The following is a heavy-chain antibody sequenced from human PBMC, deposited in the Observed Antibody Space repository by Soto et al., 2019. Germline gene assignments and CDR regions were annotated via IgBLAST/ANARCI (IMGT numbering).Heavy chain of an antibody. J-gene: IGHJ4*02. CDR2: IHYSGRT. Sequence: SETLSLTCTVSGGSISSSSYYWGWIRQPPGKGLEWIGSIHYSGRTYYNPSLKSRVTISVDTPKNQFSLKLSSVTAADTALYYCARQFQTMVRVDYWGQGTLVTVSS. D-gene: IGHD3-10*01. V-gene: IGHV4-39*01. CDR1: GGSISSSSYY. CDR3: ARQFQTMVRVDY.